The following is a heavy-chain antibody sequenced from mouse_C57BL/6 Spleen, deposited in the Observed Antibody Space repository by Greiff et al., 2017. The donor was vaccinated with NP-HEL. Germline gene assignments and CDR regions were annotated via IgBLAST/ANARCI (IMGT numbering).Heavy chain of an antibody. CDR3: ARRDYGYFDV. Sequence: VKLVESGAELVKPGASVKISCKASGYAFSSYWMNWVKQRPGKGLEWIGQIYPGDGDTNYNGKFKGKATLTADKSSSTAYMQLSSLTSEDSAVYFCARRDYGYFDVWGTGTTVTVSS. V-gene: IGHV1-80*01. J-gene: IGHJ1*03. CDR1: GYAFSSYW. CDR2: IYPGDGDT.